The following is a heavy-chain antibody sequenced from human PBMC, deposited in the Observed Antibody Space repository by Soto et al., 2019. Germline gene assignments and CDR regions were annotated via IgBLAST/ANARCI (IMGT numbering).Heavy chain of an antibody. Sequence: GVSLRLSSAASGFTFSGSAMHWVRQASGKGLEWVGRIRSKANSYATAYAASVKGRFTISRDDSKNTAYLQMNSLKTEDTAVYYCTFYCSDGSCYSHYYYGMDVWGQGTTVTVSS. D-gene: IGHD2-15*01. CDR1: GFTFSGSA. CDR3: TFYCSDGSCYSHYYYGMDV. CDR2: IRSKANSYAT. V-gene: IGHV3-73*01. J-gene: IGHJ6*02.